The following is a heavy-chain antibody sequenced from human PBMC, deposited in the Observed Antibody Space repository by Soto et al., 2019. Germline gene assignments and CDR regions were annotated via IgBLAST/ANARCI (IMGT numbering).Heavy chain of an antibody. J-gene: IGHJ6*03. V-gene: IGHV3-13*01. D-gene: IGHD6-6*01. CDR1: GFTFSSYD. CDR3: AREVTRSSSYYPLYYYYYMDV. Sequence: GGSLRLSCAASGFTFSSYDMHWVRQATGKGLEWVSAIGTAGDTYYPGSVKGRFTISRENAKNSLYLQMNSLRAGDTAVYYCAREVTRSSSYYPLYYYYYMDVWGKGTTVTVSS. CDR2: IGTAGDT.